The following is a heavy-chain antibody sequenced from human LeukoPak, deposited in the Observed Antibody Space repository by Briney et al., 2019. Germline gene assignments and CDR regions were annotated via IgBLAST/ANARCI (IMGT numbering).Heavy chain of an antibody. V-gene: IGHV4-38-2*02. J-gene: IGHJ4*02. D-gene: IGHD5-12*01. CDR1: GYSISSGYY. Sequence: SETLSLTCTVSGYSISSGYYWGWIWQPPGKGLEWIGSIYHSGSTYYKPSLKSRVTISVDTSKNQFSLKLSSVTAADTAVYYCARGGIVATTDFDYWGQGTLVTVSS. CDR3: ARGGIVATTDFDY. CDR2: IYHSGST.